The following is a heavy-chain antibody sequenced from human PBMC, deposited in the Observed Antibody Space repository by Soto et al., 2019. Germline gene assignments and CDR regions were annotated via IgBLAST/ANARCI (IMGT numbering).Heavy chain of an antibody. Sequence: QLQLQESGPGLVKPSETLSLTCTVSGGSISSSSYYWGWIRQPPGKGLEWIGSIYYSGSTYYNPSLKSRVTISVDTSKNQFSLKLSSVTAADTAVYYCARHPLRLLWFGEGDQIDAFDIWGQGTMVTVSS. D-gene: IGHD3-10*01. CDR3: ARHPLRLLWFGEGDQIDAFDI. CDR2: IYYSGST. V-gene: IGHV4-39*01. J-gene: IGHJ3*02. CDR1: GGSISSSSYY.